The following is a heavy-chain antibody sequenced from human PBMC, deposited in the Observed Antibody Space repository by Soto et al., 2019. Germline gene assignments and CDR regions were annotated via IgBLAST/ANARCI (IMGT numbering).Heavy chain of an antibody. CDR3: ATQSYSNSGAYYYYAMDV. D-gene: IGHD4-4*01. CDR2: IYTSGST. CDR1: GGSISSYY. V-gene: IGHV4-4*07. J-gene: IGHJ6*02. Sequence: SETLSLTCTVSGGSISSYYWSWIRQPAGKGLEWIGRIYTSGSTNYNPSLKSRVTMSVDRSRNQFSLKLSSVTAADTAVYFCATQSYSNSGAYYYYAMDVWGQGTTVTVS.